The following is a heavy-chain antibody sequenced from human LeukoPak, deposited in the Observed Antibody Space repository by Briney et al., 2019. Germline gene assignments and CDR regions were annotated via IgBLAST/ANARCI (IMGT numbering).Heavy chain of an antibody. V-gene: IGHV1-8*01. CDR1: GYTFTSYD. Sequence: GASVKVSCKASGYTFTSYDINWVRQATGQGLEWMEWMNPNSGNTGYAQKFQGRVTMTRNTSISTAYMELSSLRSEDTAVYYCARGSYSSSWYWYRYYFDFWGQGTLVTVSS. CDR3: ARGSYSSSWYWYRYYFDF. J-gene: IGHJ4*02. CDR2: MNPNSGNT. D-gene: IGHD6-13*01.